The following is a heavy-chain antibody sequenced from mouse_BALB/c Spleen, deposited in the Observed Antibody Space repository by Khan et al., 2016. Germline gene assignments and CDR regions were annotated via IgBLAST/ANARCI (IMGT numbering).Heavy chain of an antibody. Sequence: QVQLQQSGAELAKPGASVKMSCKASGYTFTSYWMHWVKQRPGQGLEWIGYINPSTGYTEYNQKFKDKATLTADKSSSTAYMQLSSLTSEDSAVYYCASYYGNYARDYWGQGTSVTVSS. J-gene: IGHJ4*01. CDR1: GYTFTSYW. CDR3: ASYYGNYARDY. CDR2: INPSTGYT. D-gene: IGHD2-1*01. V-gene: IGHV1-7*01.